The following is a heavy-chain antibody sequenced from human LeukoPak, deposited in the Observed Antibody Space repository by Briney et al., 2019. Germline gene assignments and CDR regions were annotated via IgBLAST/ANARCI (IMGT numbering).Heavy chain of an antibody. CDR1: GYSISSGYY. J-gene: IGHJ6*03. D-gene: IGHD2-2*01. CDR3: ARNIVVVPAAMDYNYMDV. V-gene: IGHV4-38-2*01. CDR2: IYHSGST. Sequence: PSETLSLTCAVSGYSISSGYYWGWIRQPPGKGLEWIGSIYHSGSTYYNPSLKSRVTISVDTSKNQFSLKLSSVTAADTAVYYCARNIVVVPAAMDYNYMDVWSKGTTVTVSS.